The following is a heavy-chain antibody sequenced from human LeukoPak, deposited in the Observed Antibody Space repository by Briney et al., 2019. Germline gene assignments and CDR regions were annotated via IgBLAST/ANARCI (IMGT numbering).Heavy chain of an antibody. V-gene: IGHV3-23*01. CDR1: GFTFSSYA. CDR2: ISGSGGST. Sequence: GGSLRLSCAASGFTFSSYAMSWVRQAPGKGLEWVSAISGSGGSTYYADSVKGRFTISRDNSKNTLYLQMNSLRAEDTAVYYCAKEASITMIVVVITNFDYWGQGTLVTVSS. CDR3: AKEASITMIVVVITNFDY. J-gene: IGHJ4*02. D-gene: IGHD3-22*01.